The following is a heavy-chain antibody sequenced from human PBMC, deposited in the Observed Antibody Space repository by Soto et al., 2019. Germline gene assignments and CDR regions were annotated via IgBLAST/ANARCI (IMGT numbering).Heavy chain of an antibody. D-gene: IGHD2-8*01. Sequence: PGGSLRLSCAASGFTFSSNGMHWVRQAPGKGLEWVVVISYDGSNKYYADSVKGRFTISRDNSKNTLYLQMNSLRAEDTAVYYCAKDGTQWFVWGQGTLVTVSS. V-gene: IGHV3-30*18. CDR3: AKDGTQWFV. CDR1: GFTFSSNG. J-gene: IGHJ4*02. CDR2: ISYDGSNK.